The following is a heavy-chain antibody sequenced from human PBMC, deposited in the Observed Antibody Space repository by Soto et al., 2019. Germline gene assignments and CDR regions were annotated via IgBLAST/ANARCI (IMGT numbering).Heavy chain of an antibody. Sequence: SQTLSLTCVISGDSVTGNTAGGNWIRQSPSRGLEWLGRTYYRSKWYDDYAGSVKGRMTINPDTSTNQFSLQLNSVSPGDTAVSSCATGVLVRWASYVDVWGQVPTIT. CDR1: GDSVTGNTAG. D-gene: IGHD2-21*01. J-gene: IGHJ6*02. V-gene: IGHV6-1*01. CDR2: TYYRSKWYD. CDR3: ATGVLVRWASYVDV.